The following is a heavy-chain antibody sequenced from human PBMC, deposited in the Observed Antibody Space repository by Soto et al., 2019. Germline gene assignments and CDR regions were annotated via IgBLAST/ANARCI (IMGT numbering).Heavy chain of an antibody. CDR1: GYTFTSYG. V-gene: IGHV1-18*01. CDR2: ISAYNGNT. CDR3: ASKSLYYYGSGNTNYYGMDV. Sequence: QVQLVQSGAEVKKPGASVKVSCKASGYTFTSYGISWVRQAPGQGLEWMGWISAYNGNTNYAQKLQGRVTMTTDTSTSTAYMELRSLRSDDTAVYYCASKSLYYYGSGNTNYYGMDVWGQGTTVTVSS. D-gene: IGHD3-10*01. J-gene: IGHJ6*02.